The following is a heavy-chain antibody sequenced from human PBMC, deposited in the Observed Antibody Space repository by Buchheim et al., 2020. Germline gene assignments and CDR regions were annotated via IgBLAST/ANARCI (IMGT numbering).Heavy chain of an antibody. Sequence: VQLQESGPGLVKPSGTLSLTCAVSGGSISSSNWWSWVRQPPGKGLEWISAVSGSGGTTYYAASVKGRFTVSRDNSRNTLYLQINSLTAEDTAIYYCAKESSLAVSGPTIEYWGQGTL. CDR2: VSGSGGTT. D-gene: IGHD6-19*01. CDR1: GGSISSSN. V-gene: IGHV3-23*01. CDR3: AKESSLAVSGPTIEY. J-gene: IGHJ4*02.